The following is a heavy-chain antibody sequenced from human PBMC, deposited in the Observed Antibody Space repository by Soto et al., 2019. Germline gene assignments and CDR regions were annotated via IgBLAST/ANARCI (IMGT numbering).Heavy chain of an antibody. J-gene: IGHJ4*02. Sequence: PGGSLRLSCAAPGFTVNNNYMTWVRQPPGRGLDWVSIIFSAGSSYYADSVRGRFTISRDNFKNTLYLQMNSLRAEDTAIYYCARGAGGYSWRSPTFDSWGQGTLVTVSS. CDR1: GFTVNNNY. D-gene: IGHD5-18*01. CDR2: IFSAGSS. V-gene: IGHV3-66*01. CDR3: ARGAGGYSWRSPTFDS.